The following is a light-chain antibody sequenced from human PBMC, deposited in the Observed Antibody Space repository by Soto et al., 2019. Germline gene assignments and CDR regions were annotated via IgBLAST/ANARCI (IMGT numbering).Light chain of an antibody. CDR1: QSISRR. CDR2: DAS. J-gene: IGKJ1*01. CDR3: QQYNSYPWT. Sequence: DIQMIQSPSDLSASVGDRVAITRRTSQSISRRLAWYQQKPGKAPKLLIYDASSLESGVPAGFSGSGSGTQFTLTISSLQPDDFATYYCQQYNSYPWTFGQGTKV. V-gene: IGKV1-5*01.